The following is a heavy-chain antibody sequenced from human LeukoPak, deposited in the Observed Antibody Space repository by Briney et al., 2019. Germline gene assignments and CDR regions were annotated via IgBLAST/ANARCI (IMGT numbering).Heavy chain of an antibody. Sequence: SETLSLTCTVSGGSISSYYWSWIRQPPGKGLEWIGCIFYSGSTNYNPSLKSRVTISVDTSKNQFSLKLSSVTAADTAVYYCARVGGYSSPLQHWGQGTLVTVSS. CDR1: GGSISSYY. J-gene: IGHJ1*01. CDR3: ARVGGYSSPLQH. D-gene: IGHD6-13*01. CDR2: IFYSGST. V-gene: IGHV4-59*01.